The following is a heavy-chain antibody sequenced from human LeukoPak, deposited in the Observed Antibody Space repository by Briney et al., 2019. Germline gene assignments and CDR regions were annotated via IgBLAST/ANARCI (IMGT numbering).Heavy chain of an antibody. CDR3: AKNGYSSGWYMYYFDY. J-gene: IGHJ4*02. CDR2: ISWNSGSI. D-gene: IGHD6-19*01. Sequence: GGSLRLSCAASGFTFDDYAMHWVRQAPGKGLEWVSGISWNSGSIGYADSVKGRFTISRDNAKNSLYLQMNSLRTEDTAVYYCAKNGYSSGWYMYYFDYWGQGALVTVSS. CDR1: GFTFDDYA. V-gene: IGHV3-9*01.